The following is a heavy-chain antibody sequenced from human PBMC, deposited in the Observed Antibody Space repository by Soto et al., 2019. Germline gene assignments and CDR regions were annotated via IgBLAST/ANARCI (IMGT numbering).Heavy chain of an antibody. J-gene: IGHJ6*02. Sequence: PSATLSLTCAVSGYSISSGYYWGWIRQPPGKGLEWIGSIYHSGSTYYNPSLKSRVTISVDTSKNQFSLKLSSVTAADTAVYYCARVGGYGMDVWCQGTTVT. V-gene: IGHV4-38-2*01. CDR3: ARVGGYGMDV. CDR2: IYHSGST. D-gene: IGHD3-10*01. CDR1: GYSISSGYY.